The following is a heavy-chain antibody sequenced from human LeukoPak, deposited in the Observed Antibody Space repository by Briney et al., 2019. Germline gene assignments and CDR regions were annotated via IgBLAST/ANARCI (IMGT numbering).Heavy chain of an antibody. D-gene: IGHD2-2*02. Sequence: SETLSLTCTVSGYSISSGYYWGWIRQPPGKGLEWIGSIYHSGSTYCNPSLKSRVTISVDTSKNQFSLKLSSVPAADTAVYYCARDPPYCSSTSCSTGDDYWGQGTLVTVSS. J-gene: IGHJ4*02. CDR1: GYSISSGYY. CDR3: ARDPPYCSSTSCSTGDDY. V-gene: IGHV4-38-2*02. CDR2: IYHSGST.